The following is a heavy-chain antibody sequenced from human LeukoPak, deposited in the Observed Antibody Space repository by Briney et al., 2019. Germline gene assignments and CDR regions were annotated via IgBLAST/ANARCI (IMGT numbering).Heavy chain of an antibody. J-gene: IGHJ4*02. CDR1: GFTFSSYA. CDR2: ISYDGSNK. V-gene: IGHV3-30-3*01. CDR3: AREKGRPFDY. Sequence: GGSLRLSCAASGFTFSSYAMSWVRQAPGKGLEWVAVISYDGSNKYYADSVKGRFTISRDNSKNTLYLQMNSLRAEDTAVYYCAREKGRPFDYWGQGTLVTVSS. D-gene: IGHD1-26*01.